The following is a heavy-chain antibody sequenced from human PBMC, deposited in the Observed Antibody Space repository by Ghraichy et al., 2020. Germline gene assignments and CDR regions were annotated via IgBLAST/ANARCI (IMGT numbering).Heavy chain of an antibody. CDR2: ISSSTRYI. V-gene: IGHV3-21*01. D-gene: IGHD3-22*01. Sequence: GGSLRLSCVASGLMFSPNTMNWVRQAPGKGLEWVSSISSSTRYIYYADSVKGRFTISRDNAQNSLYLQMNSLRAEDTAVYYCSRGGVDDTPVLYHMDVWGLGTTVTVSS. J-gene: IGHJ6*02. CDR1: GLMFSPNT. CDR3: SRGGVDDTPVLYHMDV.